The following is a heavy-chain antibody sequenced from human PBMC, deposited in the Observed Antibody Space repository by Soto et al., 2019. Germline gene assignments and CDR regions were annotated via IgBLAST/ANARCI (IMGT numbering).Heavy chain of an antibody. V-gene: IGHV4-4*02. CDR2: IHRDGVT. D-gene: IGHD1-26*01. CDR1: GGSTSSSDW. CDR3: AGRPEIHPR. Sequence: QVHLQESGPGLVKPSETLSLTCAISGGSTSSSDWWTWVRQPPGEGLEWIGEIHRDGVTNYNSSLKSRLTRSLAQSRNQFSLSLTSVTAADAAVYFCAGRPEIHPRWGQGILVPVSS. J-gene: IGHJ4*02.